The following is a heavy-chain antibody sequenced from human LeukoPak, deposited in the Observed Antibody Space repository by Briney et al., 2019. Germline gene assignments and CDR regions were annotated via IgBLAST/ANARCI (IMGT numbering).Heavy chain of an antibody. V-gene: IGHV3-23*01. D-gene: IGHD3-10*01. CDR3: AKSGGLSGSGRLAMDV. Sequence: GGSLRLSCAASGFTFSTYAMSWVRLAPGKGLEWVSGISGSGGSTYYADSVKGRFTTSRDNSNNTLYVQMNSLRVEDTAVYYCAKSGGLSGSGRLAMDVWGQGTTVTVSS. CDR2: ISGSGGST. J-gene: IGHJ6*02. CDR1: GFTFSTYA.